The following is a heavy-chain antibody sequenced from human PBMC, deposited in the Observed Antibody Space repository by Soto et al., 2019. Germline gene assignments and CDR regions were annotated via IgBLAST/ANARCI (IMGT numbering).Heavy chain of an antibody. J-gene: IGHJ4*02. V-gene: IGHV4-30-2*01. CDR2: IYHSGST. Sequence: QLQLPASGSGLVMPSQTLSLTCAVSGGSISSGGYSWSWIRPPPGKGLEWIGYIYHSGSTYYNPSLKSRVTISVDRSKNQFSLKLSSVTAADTAVYYCARGQVVAAQHWGQGTLVTVSS. CDR3: ARGQVVAAQH. D-gene: IGHD2-15*01. CDR1: GGSISSGGYS.